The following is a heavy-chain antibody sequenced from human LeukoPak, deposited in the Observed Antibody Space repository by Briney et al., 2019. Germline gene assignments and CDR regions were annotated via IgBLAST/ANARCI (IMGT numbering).Heavy chain of an antibody. J-gene: IGHJ6*02. CDR1: GGSFSGYY. D-gene: IGHD2-2*01. CDR3: ARRPARYCSSTSCYEKSTYYYYGMDV. V-gene: IGHV4-34*01. Sequence: SETLSLACAVYGGSFSGYYWSWIRQPPGKGLEWIGEINHSGSTNYNPSLKSRVTISVDTSKNQFSLKLSSVTAADTAVYYCARRPARYCSSTSCYEKSTYYYYGMDVWGQGTTVTVSS. CDR2: INHSGST.